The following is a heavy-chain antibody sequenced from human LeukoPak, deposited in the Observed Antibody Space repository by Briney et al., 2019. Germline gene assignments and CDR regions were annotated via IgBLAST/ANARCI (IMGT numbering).Heavy chain of an antibody. CDR3: ARHGSTYALRN. CDR2: IYYSGST. D-gene: IGHD2-2*01. J-gene: IGHJ4*02. Sequence: SETLSLTCTVSGGSINSYYWSWIRQPPRKGLEWIGYIYYSGSTNYNPSLKSRVTISVDTSKNQFSLKLSSVTAADTAAYYCARHGSTYALRNWGQGTLVTVSS. CDR1: GGSINSYY. V-gene: IGHV4-59*08.